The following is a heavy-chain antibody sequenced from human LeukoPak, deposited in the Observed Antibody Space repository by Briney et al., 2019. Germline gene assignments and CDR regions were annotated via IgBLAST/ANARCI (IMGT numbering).Heavy chain of an antibody. Sequence: ASVKVSCKTSGYTFNSHGISWVRQAPGQGLEWMGWISPFLGDTQYAQKFHGRINMTTDTSTNTAHMELRSLRSDDTAIYYCARDIVVVPPGMNDYWGQGTLVTVSS. J-gene: IGHJ4*02. CDR2: ISPFLGDT. D-gene: IGHD2-2*01. CDR3: ARDIVVVPPGMNDY. CDR1: GYTFNSHG. V-gene: IGHV1-18*01.